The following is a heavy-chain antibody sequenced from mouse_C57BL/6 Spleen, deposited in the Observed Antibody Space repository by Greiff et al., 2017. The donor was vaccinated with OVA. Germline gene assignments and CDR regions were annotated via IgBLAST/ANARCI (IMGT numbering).Heavy chain of an antibody. J-gene: IGHJ4*01. CDR1: GFSLTSYG. V-gene: IGHV2-6-1*01. Sequence: VHLVESGPGLVAPSQSLSITCTVSGFSLTSYGVHWVRQPPGKGLEWLVVIWSDGSTTYNSALKSRLSISKDNSKSQVFLKMNSLQTDDTAMYYCARHRKYPYYAMDYWGQGTSVTVSS. D-gene: IGHD5-1-1*01. CDR2: IWSDGST. CDR3: ARHRKYPYYAMDY.